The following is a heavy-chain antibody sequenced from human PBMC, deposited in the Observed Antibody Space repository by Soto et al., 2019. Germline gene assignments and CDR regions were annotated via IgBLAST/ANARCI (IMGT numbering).Heavy chain of an antibody. CDR3: ACGIAVAGTRWFDP. Sequence: SETRSLTCAVYGGCFSGYYWSWIRQPPGKGLEWIGEINHSGSTNYNPSLKSRVTISVDTSKNQFSLKLSSVTAADTAVYYCACGIAVAGTRWFDPWGQGTLLKVYS. CDR2: INHSGST. CDR1: GGCFSGYY. V-gene: IGHV4-34*01. J-gene: IGHJ5*02. D-gene: IGHD6-19*01.